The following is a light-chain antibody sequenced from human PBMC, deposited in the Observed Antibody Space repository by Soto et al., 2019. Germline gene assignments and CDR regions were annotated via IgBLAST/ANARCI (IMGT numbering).Light chain of an antibody. V-gene: IGLV1-40*01. Sequence: QSALTQPPSVSGAPGQRVTISCTGSSSNIGAGYDVHWYQQLPGTAPKLLIYGNSNRPSGVPDRFSGSKSGTSASLAITGLQAEDEADYYCQSYDGSLSGYVVFGGGTKLTVL. J-gene: IGLJ2*01. CDR2: GNS. CDR1: SSNIGAGYD. CDR3: QSYDGSLSGYVV.